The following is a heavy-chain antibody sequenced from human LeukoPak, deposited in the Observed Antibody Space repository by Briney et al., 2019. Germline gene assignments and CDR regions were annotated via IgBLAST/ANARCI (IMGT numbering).Heavy chain of an antibody. V-gene: IGHV3-11*03. CDR3: ARHEPGWRGAFDI. CDR2: ISSSSSYT. Sequence: GGSLRPSCAASGFTFSDYYMSWIRQAPGKGLEWVSYISSSSSYTNYADSVKGRFTISRDNAKNSLYLQMNSLRAEDTAVYYCARHEPGWRGAFDIWGQGTMVTVSS. CDR1: GFTFSDYY. J-gene: IGHJ3*02. D-gene: IGHD1-14*01.